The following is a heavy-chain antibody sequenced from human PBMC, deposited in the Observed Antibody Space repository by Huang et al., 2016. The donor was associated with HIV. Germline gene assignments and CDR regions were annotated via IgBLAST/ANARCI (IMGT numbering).Heavy chain of an antibody. Sequence: EVQLVESGGGMVKPGGSLRLSCAASGFTFSDYSLSWVRQAPGKGLEWVAHMRGIRSYIYYVESVKGRFAISRYNAKNLLFLQRNSLRAEDTAVYYCARRYNWNYVAHGFDIWGQGTMVTVSS. J-gene: IGHJ3*02. CDR2: MRGIRSYI. D-gene: IGHD1-7*01. V-gene: IGHV3-21*01. CDR1: GFTFSDYS. CDR3: ARRYNWNYVAHGFDI.